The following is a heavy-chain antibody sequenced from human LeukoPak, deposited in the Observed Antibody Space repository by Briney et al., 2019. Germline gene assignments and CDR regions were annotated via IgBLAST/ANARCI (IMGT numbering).Heavy chain of an antibody. J-gene: IGHJ4*02. CDR3: ERGYDFWSGYYGYFDY. Sequence: GGSLRLSCAASGFTVSSNYMICVRPAPGKGLEWVSFIYSGGSPYYADSVKARFHITRDNSKNMLYLQMNSLRSEDRAVLSWERGYDFWSGYYGYFDYWGQGTLVTVTS. V-gene: IGHV3-66*01. CDR1: GFTVSSNY. D-gene: IGHD3-3*01. CDR2: IYSGGSP.